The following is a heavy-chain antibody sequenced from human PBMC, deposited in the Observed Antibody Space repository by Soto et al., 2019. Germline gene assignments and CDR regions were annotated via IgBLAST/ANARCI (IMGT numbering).Heavy chain of an antibody. Sequence: QVQLVQSGAEVKKPGSSVKVSCKASGGTFTSYAISWVRQAPGQGLEWMGGIIPIFGTANYAQKFQGRVTITAYESTSTAYMELSGLRSEETAVYYCARDPCISTTCYHDYWGQGSLVTVSS. CDR1: GGTFTSYA. V-gene: IGHV1-69*12. J-gene: IGHJ4*02. CDR2: IIPIFGTA. D-gene: IGHD2-2*01. CDR3: ARDPCISTTCYHDY.